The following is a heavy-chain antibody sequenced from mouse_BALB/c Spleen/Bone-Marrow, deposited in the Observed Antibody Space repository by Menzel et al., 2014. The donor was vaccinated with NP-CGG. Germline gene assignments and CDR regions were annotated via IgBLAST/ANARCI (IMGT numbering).Heavy chain of an antibody. CDR2: IDPSDSYT. CDR3: ARRELGPRWFTY. CDR1: GYTFTSYW. V-gene: IGHV1-69*02. D-gene: IGHD3-1*01. J-gene: IGHJ3*01. Sequence: QVQLQQSGAEFVKPGASVKLSCKASGYTFTSYWMHWVKQSPGQGLEWIGEIDPSDSYTNYNQKFKGKATLTVDKSSSTAYMQLSSLTSEDSAVYYCARRELGPRWFTYWGQGTLVTVSA.